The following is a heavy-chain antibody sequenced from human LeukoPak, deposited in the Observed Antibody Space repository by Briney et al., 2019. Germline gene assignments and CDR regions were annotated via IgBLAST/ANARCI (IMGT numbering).Heavy chain of an antibody. J-gene: IGHJ4*02. CDR3: ARVWMVVTAKGDY. V-gene: IGHV4-34*01. CDR2: INHSGST. Sequence: SETLSLTCAVYGGSFSGYYWSWIRQPPGKGLEWIGEINHSGSTNYNPSLKSRVTISVDTSKNQFSLKLSSVTAADTAVYYCARVWMVVTAKGDYLGQGTLVTVSS. D-gene: IGHD2-21*02. CDR1: GGSFSGYY.